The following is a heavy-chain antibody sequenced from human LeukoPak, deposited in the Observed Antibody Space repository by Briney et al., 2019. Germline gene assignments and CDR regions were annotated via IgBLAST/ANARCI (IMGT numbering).Heavy chain of an antibody. J-gene: IGHJ4*02. Sequence: PGRSLRLSCAASGFNFDDYAMHWVRQVPGKGLEWVSGISWNSDSIGYADSVKGRFTISRDNAKKSLYLQMNSLRAEDTAVYYCARGKSPMWYWGQGTLVTVSS. CDR1: GFNFDDYA. CDR3: ARGKSPMWY. CDR2: ISWNSDSI. D-gene: IGHD2-21*01. V-gene: IGHV3-9*01.